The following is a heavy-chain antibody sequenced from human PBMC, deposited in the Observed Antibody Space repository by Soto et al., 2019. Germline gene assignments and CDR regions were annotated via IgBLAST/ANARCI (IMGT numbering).Heavy chain of an antibody. Sequence: NVSCPSSGFTFGDSSIHRVRQASGKGLECVGRIRGKANNYATSYGASVKGRFTVSRDDSQNTAFLQMNSLKTEDTAVYYCTREAETAATDDALDMWGQGTMVTGSS. CDR1: GFTFGDSS. J-gene: IGHJ3*02. CDR3: TREAETAATDDALDM. D-gene: IGHD2-15*01. V-gene: IGHV3-73*01. CDR2: IRGKANNYAT.